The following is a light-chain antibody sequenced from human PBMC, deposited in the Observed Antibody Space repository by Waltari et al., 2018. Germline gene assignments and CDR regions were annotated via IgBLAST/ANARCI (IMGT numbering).Light chain of an antibody. CDR1: SRDVGNYDC. Sequence: QSALTQPASVSGSPGQSITISCTGTSRDVGNYDCVSWYQQHPGKAPKVVIFDVSYRPSGVSNRFSGSKSGNTASLTISGLQAEDEADYYCTSYTSSHSLVFGTGTKVTVL. V-gene: IGLV2-14*03. J-gene: IGLJ1*01. CDR3: TSYTSSHSLV. CDR2: DVS.